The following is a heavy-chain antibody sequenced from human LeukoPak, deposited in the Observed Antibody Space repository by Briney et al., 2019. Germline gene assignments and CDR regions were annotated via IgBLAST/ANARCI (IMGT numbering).Heavy chain of an antibody. J-gene: IGHJ5*02. CDR3: ARRYQLLSTVWFDP. CDR2: ISAYNGNT. D-gene: IGHD2-2*01. CDR1: GYTFTSYG. Sequence: ASVKVSCKASGYTFTSYGISWVRQAPGQGLEWMGWISAYNGNTNYAQKLQGRVTMTTDTSTSTAYMELRSLRSDGTAVYYCARRYQLLSTVWFDPWGQGTLVTVSS. V-gene: IGHV1-18*01.